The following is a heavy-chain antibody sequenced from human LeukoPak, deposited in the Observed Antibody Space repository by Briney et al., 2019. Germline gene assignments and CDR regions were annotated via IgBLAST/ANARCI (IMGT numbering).Heavy chain of an antibody. CDR1: GFTFSSYA. CDR3: ARARNWNDAFDI. V-gene: IGHV3-23*01. J-gene: IGHJ3*02. CDR2: ISGSGGST. D-gene: IGHD1-1*01. Sequence: GGSLRLSCAASGFTFSSYAMSWVRQAPGKGLEWVSAISGSGGSTYYADSVKGRLTISRDNAKNSLYLQMNSLRAEDTAVYYCARARNWNDAFDIWGQGTMVTVSS.